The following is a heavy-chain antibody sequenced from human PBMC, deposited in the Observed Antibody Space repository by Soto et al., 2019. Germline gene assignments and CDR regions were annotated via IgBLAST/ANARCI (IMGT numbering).Heavy chain of an antibody. D-gene: IGHD2-8*01. Sequence: QVQLVQSGAEVKKPGASVKVSCKASGYTFTRYDTNWVRQATGQELEWMGWMNPNSGKTGYAQKFQGSVTMTRNTTIRTADMELSSPGSEDTAVYYCARLALEPNAEYYYGMDVWGQGTTVTVSS. CDR3: ARLALEPNAEYYYGMDV. CDR1: GYTFTRYD. V-gene: IGHV1-8*01. J-gene: IGHJ6*02. CDR2: MNPNSGKT.